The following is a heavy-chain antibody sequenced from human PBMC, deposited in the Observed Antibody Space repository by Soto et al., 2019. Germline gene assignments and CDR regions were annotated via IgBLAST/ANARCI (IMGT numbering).Heavy chain of an antibody. D-gene: IGHD6-19*01. J-gene: IGHJ4*02. CDR3: ASDIAVAGGYYFDY. CDR2: IWYDGSNK. Sequence: HPGGSLRLSCAASGFTFSSYGMHWVRQAPGKGLEWVAVIWYDGSNKYYADSVKGRFTISRDNSKNTLYLQMNSLRAEDTAVYYCASDIAVAGGYYFDYWGQGTLVTVSS. CDR1: GFTFSSYG. V-gene: IGHV3-33*01.